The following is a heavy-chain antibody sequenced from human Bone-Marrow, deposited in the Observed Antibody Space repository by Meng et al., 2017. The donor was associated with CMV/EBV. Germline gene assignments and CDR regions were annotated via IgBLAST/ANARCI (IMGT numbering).Heavy chain of an antibody. Sequence: GESLKISCVASGFTFSDHWMGWVRQAPGKGLEWVADIWKDGNTIWYFDSVKGRFTISRDNAKNSLFLQMNSLRVEDAAVYYRVRDMGWYRFDSWGQGTLLTVSS. CDR2: IWKDGNTI. CDR3: VRDMGWYRFDS. J-gene: IGHJ4*02. D-gene: IGHD6-19*01. V-gene: IGHV3-7*01. CDR1: GFTFSDHW.